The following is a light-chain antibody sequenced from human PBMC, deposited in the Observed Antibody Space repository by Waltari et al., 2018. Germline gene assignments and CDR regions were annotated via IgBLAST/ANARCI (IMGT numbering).Light chain of an antibody. Sequence: QSALTQPASVSGSPGQSITISCTGTSSDVGGYNYVSWYQQHPGKAPILMIYDVSKRPSGVSNRFSGSKSGNTASLTISGLQAEDEADYYCCSYAGSSTSVVFGGGTKLTVL. CDR3: CSYAGSSTSVV. CDR1: SSDVGGYNY. CDR2: DVS. J-gene: IGLJ2*01. V-gene: IGLV2-23*02.